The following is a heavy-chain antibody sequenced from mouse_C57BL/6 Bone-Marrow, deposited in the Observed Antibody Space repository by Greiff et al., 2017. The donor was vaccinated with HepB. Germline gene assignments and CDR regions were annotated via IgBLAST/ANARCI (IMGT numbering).Heavy chain of an antibody. V-gene: IGHV1-26*01. J-gene: IGHJ3*01. CDR3: ARVGDYYGSSPFAY. D-gene: IGHD1-1*01. CDR2: INPNNGGT. Sequence: EVQLQQSGPELVKPGASVKISCKASGYTFTDYYMNWVKQSHGKSLEWIGDINPNNGGTSYNQKFKGKATLTVDKSSSTAYMELRSLTSEDSAVYYCARVGDYYGSSPFAYWGQGTLVTVSA. CDR1: GYTFTDYY.